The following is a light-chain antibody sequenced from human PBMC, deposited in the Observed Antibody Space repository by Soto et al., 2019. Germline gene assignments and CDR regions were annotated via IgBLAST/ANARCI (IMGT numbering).Light chain of an antibody. CDR1: RYIGYY. J-gene: IGKJ3*01. CDR2: AAS. Sequence: DIQMTQSPSSLSASIGDRVTITFQSSRYIGYYLNWYRQKPGKDPKLLIYAASNLEPGVPSRFRGSGSGTEFSLTITSLQPEDIATYYCQQYGILPPFTFGPGTKVDIK. CDR3: QQYGILPPFT. V-gene: IGKV1-33*01.